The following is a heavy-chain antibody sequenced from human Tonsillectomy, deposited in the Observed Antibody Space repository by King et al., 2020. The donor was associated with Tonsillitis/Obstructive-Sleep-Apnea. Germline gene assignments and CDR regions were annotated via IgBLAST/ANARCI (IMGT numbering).Heavy chain of an antibody. V-gene: IGHV3-23*04. CDR3: AKVLNSGSHYYFDY. Sequence: VQLVESGGGLVQPGGSLRLSCAASGFTFSSYAMSWVRQAPGKGLEWVSAISGNARSTYYADSVKGRFTISRDNSKNTLHLQMNSLRAEDTAVYYCAKVLNSGSHYYFDYWGQGTLFTVSS. J-gene: IGHJ4*02. CDR2: ISGNARST. CDR1: GFTFSSYA. D-gene: IGHD1-26*01.